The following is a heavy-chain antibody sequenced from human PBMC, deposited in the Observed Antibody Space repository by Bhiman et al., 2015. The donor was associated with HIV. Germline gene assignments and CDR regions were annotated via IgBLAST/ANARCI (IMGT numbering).Heavy chain of an antibody. V-gene: IGHV3-30-3*01. CDR3: ARGPLNYYFDY. J-gene: IGHJ4*02. CDR1: GFTFSSCA. D-gene: IGHD1-7*01. CDR2: ISYDGNNK. Sequence: QVQLVESGGGVVQPGRSLRLSCAASGFTFSSCAMHWVRQAPGKGLEWVAVISYDGNNKHYADSVKGRFTISRDNSNNTLSLQMNSLRPEDTAVYYCARGPLNYYFDYWGQGTLVTVSS.